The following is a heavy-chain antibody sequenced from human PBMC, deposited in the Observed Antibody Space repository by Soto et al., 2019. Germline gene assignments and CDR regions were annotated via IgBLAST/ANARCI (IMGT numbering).Heavy chain of an antibody. CDR2: MSPDSDNT. Sequence: QVQLVQSGAEVKKPGASVKVSCKASGYMFTSYEINWVRQVTGQGLEWMGWMSPDSDNTAYAQKFQGRVTMTRDTSIRTAHMELSSLRSEDTAVYYCGRGYNAYDQRHGMDVWGQVTTVTVSS. J-gene: IGHJ6*02. CDR1: GYMFTSYE. CDR3: GRGYNAYDQRHGMDV. D-gene: IGHD5-12*01. V-gene: IGHV1-8*01.